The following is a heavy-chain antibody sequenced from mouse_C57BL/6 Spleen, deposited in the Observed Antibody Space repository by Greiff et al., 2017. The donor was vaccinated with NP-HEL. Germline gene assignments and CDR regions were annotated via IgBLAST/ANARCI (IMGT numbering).Heavy chain of an antibody. J-gene: IGHJ1*03. CDR2: IDPETGGT. D-gene: IGHD2-1*01. V-gene: IGHV1-15*01. CDR1: GYTFTDYE. Sequence: QVQLQQSGAELVRPGASVTLSCKASGYTFTDYEMHWVKQTPVHGLEWIGAIDPETGGTAYNQKFKGKAILTADKSSSTAYMELRSLTSEDSAVYYCTTIYYGNYGWYFDVWGTGTTVTVSS. CDR3: TTIYYGNYGWYFDV.